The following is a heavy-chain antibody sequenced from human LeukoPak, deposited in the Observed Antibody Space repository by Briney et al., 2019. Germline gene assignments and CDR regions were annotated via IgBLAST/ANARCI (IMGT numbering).Heavy chain of an antibody. V-gene: IGHV3-23*01. CDR3: AKRGVVIRVILVGFHKEAYYFDS. D-gene: IGHD3-22*01. CDR2: ISDSGGRT. Sequence: GGSLRLSCAVSGITLSNYGMSWVRQAPGKGLEWVAGISDSGGRTNYADSVKGRFTISRDNPKNTLILQMNSLRPEDTAVYFYAKRGVVIRVILVGFHKEAYYFDSWGQGALVTVSS. J-gene: IGHJ4*02. CDR1: GITLSNYG.